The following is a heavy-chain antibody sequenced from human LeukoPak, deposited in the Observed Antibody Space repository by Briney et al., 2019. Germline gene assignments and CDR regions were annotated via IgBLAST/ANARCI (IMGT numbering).Heavy chain of an antibody. CDR2: MSYDGSNK. CDR3: ATNTAMDYFFDY. D-gene: IGHD5-18*01. CDR1: GLTLSSQG. Sequence: GGSLSLSCALSGLTLSSQGVHWVRQAAGNGRGWVAVMSYDGSNKYYADSVKGRFTISRDNSKNTLYLQMNSLRAEDTVVYYCATNTAMDYFFDYWGQGTLVTVSS. J-gene: IGHJ4*02. V-gene: IGHV3-30*03.